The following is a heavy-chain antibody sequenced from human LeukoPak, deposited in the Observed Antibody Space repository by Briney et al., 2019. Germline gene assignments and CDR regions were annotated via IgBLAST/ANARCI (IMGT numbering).Heavy chain of an antibody. Sequence: GGSLRLSCAASGFTFNSYGIHWVRQAPGKGLEWVAFIRFDGSNNYYADSVKGRFTISRDNSKNTLYLQMNSLRAEDTAVYYCAKDGGGYYPYYYYYMDVWGKGTTVTISS. D-gene: IGHD3-22*01. CDR1: GFTFNSYG. J-gene: IGHJ6*03. V-gene: IGHV3-30*02. CDR2: IRFDGSNN. CDR3: AKDGGGYYPYYYYYMDV.